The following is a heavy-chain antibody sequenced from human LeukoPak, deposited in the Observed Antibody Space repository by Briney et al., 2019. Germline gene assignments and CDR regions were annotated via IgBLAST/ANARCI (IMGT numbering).Heavy chain of an antibody. J-gene: IGHJ5*02. CDR1: GYTFTSYG. CDR2: ISGYNGNT. CDR3: ARDPPLIYAALPSRMWFDP. V-gene: IGHV1-18*01. D-gene: IGHD3-16*01. Sequence: ASVKVSCKASGYTFTSYGISWVRPAPGQGLEWMGWISGYNGNTNYAQKLQGSVTMTTDTSTSTGYMELRSVRSDETAVYYTARDPPLIYAALPSRMWFDPWGKGTLVTVSS.